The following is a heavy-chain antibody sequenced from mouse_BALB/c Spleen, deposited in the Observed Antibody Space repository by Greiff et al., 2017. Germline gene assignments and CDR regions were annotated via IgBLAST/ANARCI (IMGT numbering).Heavy chain of an antibody. CDR1: GYTFTSYW. CDR3: AGQLGLSPFMDY. V-gene: IGHV1-7*01. Sequence: QVQLQQSGAELAKPGASVKMSCKASGYTFTSYWMHWVKQRPGQGLEWIGYINPSTGYTEYNQKFKDKATLTADKSSSTAYMQLSSLTSEDSAVYYCAGQLGLSPFMDYWGQGTSVTVSS. D-gene: IGHD3-1*01. CDR2: INPSTGYT. J-gene: IGHJ4*01.